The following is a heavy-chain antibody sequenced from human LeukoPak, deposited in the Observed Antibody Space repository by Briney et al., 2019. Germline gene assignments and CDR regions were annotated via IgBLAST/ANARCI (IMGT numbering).Heavy chain of an antibody. Sequence: PSETLSLTCAVYGGSFSGYYWSWIRQPPGKGLEWIGEINHSGSTNYNPSLKSRVTISVDTPKNQFSLKLSSVTAADTAVYYCARAVTGTTRAFDIWGQGTMVTVSS. CDR3: ARAVTGTTRAFDI. CDR1: GGSFSGYY. D-gene: IGHD1-7*01. J-gene: IGHJ3*02. V-gene: IGHV4-34*01. CDR2: INHSGST.